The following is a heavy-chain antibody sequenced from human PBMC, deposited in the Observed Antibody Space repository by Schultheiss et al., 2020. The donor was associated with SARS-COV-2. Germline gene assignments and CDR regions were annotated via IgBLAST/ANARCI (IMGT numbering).Heavy chain of an antibody. Sequence: SETLSLTCTVSGGSISSGGYYWSWIRQHPGKGLEWIGYIYYSGSTNYNPSLKSRVTISVDTSKNQFSLKLSSVTAADTAVYYCARSEAYCGGDCYSAAFDIWGQGTMVTVSS. J-gene: IGHJ3*02. V-gene: IGHV4-61*08. D-gene: IGHD2-21*02. CDR1: GGSISSGGYY. CDR2: IYYSGST. CDR3: ARSEAYCGGDCYSAAFDI.